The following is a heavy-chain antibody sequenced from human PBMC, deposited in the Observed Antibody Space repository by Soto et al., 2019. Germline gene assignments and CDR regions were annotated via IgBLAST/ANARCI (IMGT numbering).Heavy chain of an antibody. CDR3: VRGYSDY. J-gene: IGHJ4*02. V-gene: IGHV3-74*01. CDR1: GFTLSSYW. Sequence: EIQLVESGGGLVQPGGSLRLSCAASGFTLSSYWMHWVRQVPGQGLVWVSRINTDGSATNYADSVKGRFTMSRDNARNTMYLQMNSLRAEDTAVYYCVRGYSDYWSQGTLVTVSS. D-gene: IGHD5-12*01. CDR2: INTDGSAT.